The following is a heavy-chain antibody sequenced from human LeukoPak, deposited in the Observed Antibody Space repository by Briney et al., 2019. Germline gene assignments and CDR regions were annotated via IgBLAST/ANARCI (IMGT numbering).Heavy chain of an antibody. V-gene: IGHV4-39*01. Sequence: SETLSLTCTVSGGSISSSSYYWGWVRQPPGKGLEWIGSIYYSGSTYYNPSLKSRVTISVDTSKNRFSLKLSSVTAADTAVYYCAGLRDGYNPWGQGTLVTVSS. CDR2: IYYSGST. CDR3: AGLRDGYNP. J-gene: IGHJ5*02. CDR1: GGSISSSSYY. D-gene: IGHD5-24*01.